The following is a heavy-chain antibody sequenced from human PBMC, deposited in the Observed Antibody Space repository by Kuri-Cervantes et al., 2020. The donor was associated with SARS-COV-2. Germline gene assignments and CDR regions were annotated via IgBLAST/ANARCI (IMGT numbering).Heavy chain of an antibody. V-gene: IGHV3-21*01. D-gene: IGHD3-10*01. CDR3: ARDKYYSSGSQLDY. CDR2: ISSGGTYT. Sequence: GGSLRLSCAVSGFSFSTYYMIWVRQAPGKGLEWVSSISSGGTYTHYADSVKGRFTISRDNAKNPLYLQLNSLRAEDTAVYYCARDKYYSSGSQLDYWGQGTLVTVSS. CDR1: GFSFSTYY. J-gene: IGHJ4*02.